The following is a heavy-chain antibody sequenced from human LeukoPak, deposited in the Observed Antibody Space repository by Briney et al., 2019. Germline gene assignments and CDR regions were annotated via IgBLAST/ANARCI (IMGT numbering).Heavy chain of an antibody. V-gene: IGHV3-7*01. CDR1: GFTFSSYW. CDR2: IRQDGSEK. Sequence: PGGSLRLSCAASGFTFSSYWMTWGRQAPGKGLDWVANIRQDGSEKNYVDSVKGRFTISRDNAKNSLYLQMNSLRVEYTAVYFCMRQNRAYFFGHWGQGTLVTVSS. J-gene: IGHJ1*01. CDR3: MRQNRAYFFGH. D-gene: IGHD3-3*01.